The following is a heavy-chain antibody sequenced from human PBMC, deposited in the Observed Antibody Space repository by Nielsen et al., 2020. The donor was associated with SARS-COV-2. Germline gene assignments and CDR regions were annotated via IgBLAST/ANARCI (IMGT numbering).Heavy chain of an antibody. CDR2: INHSGST. Sequence: GSLRLSCAASGFTVSSNYMSWVRQPPGKGLEWIGEINHSGSTNYNPSLKSRVTISVDTSKNQFSLKLSSVTAADTAVYYCARGRTTVTHFDYWGQGTLVTVSS. CDR1: GFTVSSNY. CDR3: ARGRTTVTHFDY. J-gene: IGHJ4*02. D-gene: IGHD4-17*01. V-gene: IGHV4-34*01.